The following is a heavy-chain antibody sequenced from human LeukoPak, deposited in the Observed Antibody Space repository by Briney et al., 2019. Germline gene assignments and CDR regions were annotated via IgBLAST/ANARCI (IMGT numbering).Heavy chain of an antibody. CDR2: INPNSGDT. Sequence: ASVKVSCKASGYTFTGYYMHWVRQAPGQGLEWVGWINPNSGDTNYAQKFQGRVTMTRDTSIRAAYMELSRLRSDDTAIYYCAPAFRGVTVGPTAPNRKYYFDYWGQGTLVTVSS. D-gene: IGHD3-10*01. CDR3: APAFRGVTVGPTAPNRKYYFDY. CDR1: GYTFTGYY. J-gene: IGHJ4*02. V-gene: IGHV1-2*02.